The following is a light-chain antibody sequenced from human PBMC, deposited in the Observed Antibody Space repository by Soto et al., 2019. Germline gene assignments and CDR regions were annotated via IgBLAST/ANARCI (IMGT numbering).Light chain of an antibody. CDR3: QQYDNLPLI. CDR2: DAS. J-gene: IGKJ5*01. V-gene: IGKV1-33*01. Sequence: IHMTQSASSLSASVGDRVTITCQATQDIRKYLNWYQQKPGKAPKLLIYDASSLETGVPSRFSGSGSGTDFNFTISSLQPEDFATYYCQQYDNLPLIFGQGTRLEIK. CDR1: QDIRKY.